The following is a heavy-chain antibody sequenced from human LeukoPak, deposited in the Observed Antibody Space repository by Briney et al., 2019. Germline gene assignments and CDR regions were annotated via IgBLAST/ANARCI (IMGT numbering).Heavy chain of an antibody. D-gene: IGHD4-17*01. CDR1: GGSISSGSYY. CDR2: IYTSGST. Sequence: NPSQTLSLTXTVSGGSISSGSYYWSRIGQPAGKGLEWIGRIYTSGSTNYNPSLKSRVTISVDTSKNQFSLKLSSVTAADTAVYYCARESIYGDYGHWGQGTLVTVSS. J-gene: IGHJ4*02. CDR3: ARESIYGDYGH. V-gene: IGHV4-61*02.